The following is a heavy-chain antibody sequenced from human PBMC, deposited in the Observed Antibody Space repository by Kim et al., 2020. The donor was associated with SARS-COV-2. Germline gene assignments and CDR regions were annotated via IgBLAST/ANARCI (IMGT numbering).Heavy chain of an antibody. V-gene: IGHV1-46*01. CDR3: ARDPTTVVNNWFDP. D-gene: IGHD4-17*01. J-gene: IGHJ5*02. Sequence: AQKFQGRVTMTRDTSTSTVYMELSSLRSEDTAVYYCARDPTTVVNNWFDPWGQGTLVTVSS.